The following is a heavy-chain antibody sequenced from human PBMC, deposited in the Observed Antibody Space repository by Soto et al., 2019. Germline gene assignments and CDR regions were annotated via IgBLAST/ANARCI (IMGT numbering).Heavy chain of an antibody. CDR1: GFTFSSYS. Sequence: EVQLVESGGGVVQPGGSLRLSCAASGFTFSSYSMNWVRQAPGKGREWVSYISSSSSTIYYADSVKGRFTSSRDNAKNSLFLQMNRLRAEDTAVYYCAIVGQLARLGYWGQGNLVTFSS. CDR3: AIVGQLARLGY. D-gene: IGHD6-6*01. CDR2: ISSSSSTI. J-gene: IGHJ4*02. V-gene: IGHV3-48*01.